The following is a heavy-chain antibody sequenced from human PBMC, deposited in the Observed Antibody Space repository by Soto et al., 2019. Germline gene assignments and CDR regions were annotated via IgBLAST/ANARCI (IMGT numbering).Heavy chain of an antibody. J-gene: IGHJ4*02. CDR3: AARSPAFDY. CDR2: ITTDKGKT. Sequence: QVQLVQSGPEVKKPGASVKVSCKTSGYTFTSYGISWVRQAPGQGLEWMGWITTDKGKTTYAQKFQGRVTMTTDTYTSTAYMEMRSLRSDDTAEYYCAARSPAFDYWGQGTLVTVSS. V-gene: IGHV1-18*01. CDR1: GYTFTSYG.